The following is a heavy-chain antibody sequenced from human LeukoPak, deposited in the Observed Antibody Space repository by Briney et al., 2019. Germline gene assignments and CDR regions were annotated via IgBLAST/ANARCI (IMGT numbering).Heavy chain of an antibody. CDR3: ASGYRFRN. Sequence: ASVTVSCKASGYPFTDYYMHWVRQAPGQGLEWMGWINPNRGGTDYAQKFQGRVTMTRDTSISTAYMELSRLRYDDTAVYYCASGYRFRNWGQGTLVTVSS. V-gene: IGHV1-2*02. CDR2: INPNRGGT. CDR1: GYPFTDYY. D-gene: IGHD5-18*01. J-gene: IGHJ4*02.